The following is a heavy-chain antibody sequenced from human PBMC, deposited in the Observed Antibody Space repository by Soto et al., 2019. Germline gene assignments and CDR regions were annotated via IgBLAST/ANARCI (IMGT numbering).Heavy chain of an antibody. J-gene: IGHJ3*02. CDR3: ARVILSSGWSIDAFDI. V-gene: IGHV3-33*01. Sequence: GRSLRLSCAASGFTFSSYGMHWVRQAPGKGLEWVAVIWYDGSNKYYADSVKGRFTISRDNSKNTLYLQMNSLRAEDTAVYYCARVILSSGWSIDAFDICGEGTMVTVSS. CDR2: IWYDGSNK. D-gene: IGHD6-19*01. CDR1: GFTFSSYG.